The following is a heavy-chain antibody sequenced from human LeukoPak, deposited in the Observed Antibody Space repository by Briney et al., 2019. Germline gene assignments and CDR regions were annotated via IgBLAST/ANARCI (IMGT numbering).Heavy chain of an antibody. CDR1: GFTVSRNY. CDR3: ARERREHGVFDI. CDR2: IYSDGST. V-gene: IGHV3-53*01. Sequence: GGSLRLSCAASGFTVSRNYMSWVRQAPGKGLEWVSEIYSDGSTYYAASVKGRFSISRDNSKNTVHLQMNGLRAEDTAVYYCARERREHGVFDIWGQGKMVTVFS. D-gene: IGHD1-26*01. J-gene: IGHJ3*02.